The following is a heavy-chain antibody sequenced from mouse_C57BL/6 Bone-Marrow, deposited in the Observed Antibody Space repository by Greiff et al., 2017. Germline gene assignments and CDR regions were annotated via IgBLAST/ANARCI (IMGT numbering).Heavy chain of an antibody. CDR3: ARRGQLRLQGFAY. D-gene: IGHD3-2*02. V-gene: IGHV5-6*02. J-gene: IGHJ3*01. Sequence: EVKVVESGGDLVKPGGSLKLSCAASGFTFSSYGMSWVRQTPDKRLEWVATISSGGSYTYYPDSVKGRFTISRDNAKNTLYLQMSSLKSEDTAMYYCARRGQLRLQGFAYWGQGTLVTVSA. CDR2: ISSGGSYT. CDR1: GFTFSSYG.